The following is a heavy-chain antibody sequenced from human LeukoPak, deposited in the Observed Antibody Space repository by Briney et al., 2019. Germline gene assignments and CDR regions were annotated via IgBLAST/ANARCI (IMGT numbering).Heavy chain of an antibody. Sequence: PSETLSLTCNVSGGSISSDYWSWIRQPAGKGLEWIGRIYTSGNTNYNPSLKSRVTMSVDTSKNQFSLKLSSVTAADTAVYYCAREGVISGRGLDYWGQGTLVTVSS. CDR3: AREGVISGRGLDY. CDR1: GGSISSDY. V-gene: IGHV4-4*07. D-gene: IGHD3-3*02. CDR2: IYTSGNT. J-gene: IGHJ4*02.